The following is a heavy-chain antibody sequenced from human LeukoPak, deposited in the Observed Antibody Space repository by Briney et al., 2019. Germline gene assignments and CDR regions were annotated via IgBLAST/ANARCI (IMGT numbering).Heavy chain of an antibody. CDR3: AREGPYCTNGVCYADY. CDR2: INHSGST. CDR1: GGSFSGYY. D-gene: IGHD2-8*01. J-gene: IGHJ4*02. Sequence: SETLSLTCAVYGGSFSGYYWSWIRQPPGKGLEWIGEINHSGSTNYNPSLRSRVTISVDTSKNQFSLKLSSVTAADTAVYYCAREGPYCTNGVCYADYWGQGTLVTVSS. V-gene: IGHV4-34*01.